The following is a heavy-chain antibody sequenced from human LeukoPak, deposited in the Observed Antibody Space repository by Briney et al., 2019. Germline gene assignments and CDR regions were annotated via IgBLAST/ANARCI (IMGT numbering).Heavy chain of an antibody. CDR1: GFTFDDYT. CDR2: ISWDGGST. J-gene: IGHJ6*02. D-gene: IGHD6-6*01. V-gene: IGHV3-43*01. Sequence: GGSLRLSCAASGFTFDDYTMHWVRQAPGKGLEWVSLISWDGGSTYYADSGKGRFTISRDNSKNSLYLQMNSLRTEDTALYYCAKVDSDEISSNDYYGMDVWGQGTTVTVSS. CDR3: AKVDSDEISSNDYYGMDV.